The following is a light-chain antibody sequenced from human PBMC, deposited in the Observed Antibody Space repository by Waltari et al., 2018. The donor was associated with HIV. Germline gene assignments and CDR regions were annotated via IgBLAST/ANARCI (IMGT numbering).Light chain of an antibody. Sequence: DVVMTQSPLSLPVTLGQPASISCRSSQSLVYSDGNTSLPWFQQRPGQSPRRLIYKVSNRDSGVPDRFSGSGSGADFTLKISRVEAEDVGVYYCMQGTHWPWTFGQGTKVEIK. CDR1: QSLVYSDGNTS. CDR2: KVS. V-gene: IGKV2-30*01. CDR3: MQGTHWPWT. J-gene: IGKJ1*01.